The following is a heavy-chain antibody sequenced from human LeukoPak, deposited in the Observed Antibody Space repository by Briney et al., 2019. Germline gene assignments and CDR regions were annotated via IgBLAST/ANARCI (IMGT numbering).Heavy chain of an antibody. Sequence: ASVKVSCKASGDTFSSYAISWVRQAPGQGLEWMGRIIPILGIANYAQKFQGRVTITADKSTSTAYMELSSLRSEDTAVYYCARADTYYYDSSGLYYFDYWGQGTLVTVS. J-gene: IGHJ4*02. CDR3: ARADTYYYDSSGLYYFDY. D-gene: IGHD3-22*01. V-gene: IGHV1-69*04. CDR2: IIPILGIA. CDR1: GDTFSSYA.